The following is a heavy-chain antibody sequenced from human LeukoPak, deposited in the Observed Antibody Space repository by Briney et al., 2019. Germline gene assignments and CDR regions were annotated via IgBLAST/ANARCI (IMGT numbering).Heavy chain of an antibody. J-gene: IGHJ4*02. D-gene: IGHD1/OR15-1a*01. V-gene: IGHV3-74*01. CDR3: ARDRAESNWTNHTLFDS. CDR2: INGYETST. CDR1: GFTFRDHW. Sequence: GGSLRLSCEASGFTFRDHWMHCVRPVAGKGLVWVSRINGYETSTAYADSVKGRFTISRDNARNTLYLQMNSLRVEDTAIYYCARDRAESNWTNHTLFDSWGQGTPVTISS.